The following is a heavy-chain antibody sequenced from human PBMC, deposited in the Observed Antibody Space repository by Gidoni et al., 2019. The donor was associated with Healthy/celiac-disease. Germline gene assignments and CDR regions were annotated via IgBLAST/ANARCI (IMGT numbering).Heavy chain of an antibody. V-gene: IGHV4-59*08. CDR2: IYYRGST. Sequence: QVQLQVSGPGLVTPSETLSFTCTVPCCSISSYFWSWIRPPPGKGLEWIGYIYYRGSTNYNPSLKSRVTKSVDTSKNQFSLKLSSVTAADTAVYYCARLGDSSSYYYYGMDVWGQGTTVTVSS. CDR3: ARLGDSSSYYYYGMDV. J-gene: IGHJ6*02. CDR1: CCSISSYF. D-gene: IGHD2-21*01.